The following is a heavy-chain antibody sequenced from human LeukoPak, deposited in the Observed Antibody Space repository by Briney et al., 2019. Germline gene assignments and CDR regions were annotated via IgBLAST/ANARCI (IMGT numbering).Heavy chain of an antibody. CDR1: GGTFSSYA. J-gene: IGHJ3*02. V-gene: IGHV1-69*13. CDR3: ARDGVTTSMGGVDFGAFDI. CDR2: IIPIFGTA. D-gene: IGHD4-17*01. Sequence: GASVKVSCKASGGTFSSYAISWVRQAPGQGLEWMGGIIPIFGTANYAQKFQGRVTITADEFTSTAYMELSSLRSEDTAVYYCARDGVTTSMGGVDFGAFDIWGQGTMVTVSS.